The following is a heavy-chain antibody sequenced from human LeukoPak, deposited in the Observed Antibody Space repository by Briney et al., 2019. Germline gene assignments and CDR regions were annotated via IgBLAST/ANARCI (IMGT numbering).Heavy chain of an antibody. V-gene: IGHV3-11*04. Sequence: PGGSLRLSCAASGFTFSDYYMSWIRQAPGKGLEWVSYISSSGSTIYYADSVKGRFTISRDNAKNSLYLQMNSLRAEDTAVYYCASQGSYSNYPPQFDYWGQGTLVTVSS. CDR2: ISSSGSTI. J-gene: IGHJ4*02. CDR3: ASQGSYSNYPPQFDY. CDR1: GFTFSDYY. D-gene: IGHD4-11*01.